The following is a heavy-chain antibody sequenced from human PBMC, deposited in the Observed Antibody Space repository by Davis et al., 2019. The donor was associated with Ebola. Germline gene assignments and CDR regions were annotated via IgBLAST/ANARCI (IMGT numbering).Heavy chain of an antibody. J-gene: IGHJ6*02. CDR2: IYPGDSDT. V-gene: IGHV5-51*01. D-gene: IGHD1-1*01. CDR3: ARRGRLHYYYFMDV. Sequence: GESLKISCKASGYSFTKYWIGWVRQMPGKGLEWMGIIYPGDSDTRYSPSFQGQVTISADKSINTAYLQWSSLKASDTAIYYCARRGRLHYYYFMDVWGQGTAVTVSS. CDR1: GYSFTKYW.